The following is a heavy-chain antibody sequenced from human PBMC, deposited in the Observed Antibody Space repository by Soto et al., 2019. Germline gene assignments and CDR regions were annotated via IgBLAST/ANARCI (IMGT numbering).Heavy chain of an antibody. CDR3: ARAWKLTEYFDY. V-gene: IGHV1-46*03. D-gene: IGHD7-27*01. Sequence: QVQLVQSGAEVKKPGASVKVSCKASGYTFTSYYMHWVRQAPGQGLEWMGIINPSGGSTSYAQKFQGRVTMTRNTSTSTVYMELSSLRSEDTAVYYCARAWKLTEYFDYWGQGTLVTVSS. J-gene: IGHJ4*02. CDR1: GYTFTSYY. CDR2: INPSGGST.